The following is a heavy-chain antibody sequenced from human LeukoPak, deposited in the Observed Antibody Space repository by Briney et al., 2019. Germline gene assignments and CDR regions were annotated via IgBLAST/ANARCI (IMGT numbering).Heavy chain of an antibody. D-gene: IGHD3-22*01. CDR3: ARDAYYYDSSGYYSDGMDV. V-gene: IGHV3-53*01. CDR2: IYSGGST. Sequence: PGGSLRLSCAASGFTVSSNYMSWVRQAPGKGLEWVSVIYSGGSTYYADSVKGRFTISRDNSKNTLYLQMNSLRAEDTAVYYCARDAYYYDSSGYYSDGMDVWGQGTTVTVSS. J-gene: IGHJ6*02. CDR1: GFTVSSNY.